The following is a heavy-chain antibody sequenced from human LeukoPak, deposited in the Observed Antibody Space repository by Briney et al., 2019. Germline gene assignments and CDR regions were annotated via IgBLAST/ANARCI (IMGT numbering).Heavy chain of an antibody. CDR2: VGHEDGTT. D-gene: IGHD3-22*01. Sequence: ASVRVSCKVSGSTLSKISIDWVRQAPGKGPEWMGSVGHEDGTTIHAQKLQGRFNMTVDTATDTAYMEMSSLMSEDTATYYCATGAIVFDYWGQGTLVTVSS. V-gene: IGHV1-24*01. CDR3: ATGAIVFDY. J-gene: IGHJ4*02. CDR1: GSTLSKIS.